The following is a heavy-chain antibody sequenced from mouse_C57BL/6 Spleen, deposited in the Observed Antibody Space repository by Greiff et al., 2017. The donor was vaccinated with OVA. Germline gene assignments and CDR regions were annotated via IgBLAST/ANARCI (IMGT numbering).Heavy chain of an antibody. J-gene: IGHJ2*01. Sequence: QVQLQQSGAELVRPGASVTLSCKASGYTFTDYEMHWVKQTPVHGLEWIGAIDPETGGTAYNQKFKGKAILTADKSSSTAYMELRSLTSEDSAVYYCTKSGGYGSSWYYFDYWGQGTTLTVSS. D-gene: IGHD1-1*01. V-gene: IGHV1-15*01. CDR1: GYTFTDYE. CDR2: IDPETGGT. CDR3: TKSGGYGSSWYYFDY.